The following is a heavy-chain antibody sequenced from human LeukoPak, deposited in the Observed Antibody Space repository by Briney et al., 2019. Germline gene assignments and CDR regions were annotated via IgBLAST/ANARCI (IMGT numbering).Heavy chain of an antibody. CDR1: GFTFSTYW. D-gene: IGHD2-2*01. J-gene: IGHJ4*02. Sequence: GGSLRLSCTASGFTFSTYWMTWVRQAPGKGLEWVANVKQDGSEKYYVDSVKGRFTISRDNGKNSLYLQMNSLRAEDTAVYYCARDTAVPAAKKGVGYWGQGTLVTVSS. CDR3: ARDTAVPAAKKGVGY. CDR2: VKQDGSEK. V-gene: IGHV3-7*01.